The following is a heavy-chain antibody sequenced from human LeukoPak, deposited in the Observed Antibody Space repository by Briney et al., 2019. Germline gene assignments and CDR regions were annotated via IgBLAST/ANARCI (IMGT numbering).Heavy chain of an antibody. J-gene: IGHJ5*02. D-gene: IGHD2-15*01. CDR1: GGTFSSYA. CDR2: IIPIFGTA. CDR3: AGDYCSGGSCYPGNNWFDP. V-gene: IGHV1-69*13. Sequence: SVKVSCKASGGTFSSYAISWVRQAPGQGLEWMGGIIPIFGTANYAQKFQGRVTITADESTSTAYMELSSLRSEDTAVYYCAGDYCSGGSCYPGNNWFDPWGQGTLVTVSS.